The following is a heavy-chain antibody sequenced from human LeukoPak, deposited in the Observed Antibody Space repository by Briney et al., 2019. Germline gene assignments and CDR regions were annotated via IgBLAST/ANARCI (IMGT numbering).Heavy chain of an antibody. Sequence: PGGSLRLSCAASGFTFSSYSMNWVRQAPGKGLEWVSSISSSSSYIYYADSVKGRFTISRDNAKNSLYLQMNSLRAEDTAVYYCARWVWELGRLDHWGQGTLVTVSS. D-gene: IGHD1-26*01. CDR3: ARWVWELGRLDH. V-gene: IGHV3-21*01. CDR1: GFTFSSYS. CDR2: ISSSSSYI. J-gene: IGHJ4*02.